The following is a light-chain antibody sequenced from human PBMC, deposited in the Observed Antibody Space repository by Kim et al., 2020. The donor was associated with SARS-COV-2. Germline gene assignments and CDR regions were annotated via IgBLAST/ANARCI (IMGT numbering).Light chain of an antibody. V-gene: IGLV3-9*01. CDR2: RDS. CDR3: QVWDSSTAV. Sequence: VDLGQTARITCGGNNIGSKNVHWYQQQPGQAPVLVIYRDSNRPSGIPERFSGSNSGNTATLTISRAQAGDEADYYCQVWDSSTAVFGGGTQLTVL. J-gene: IGLJ3*02. CDR1: NIGSKN.